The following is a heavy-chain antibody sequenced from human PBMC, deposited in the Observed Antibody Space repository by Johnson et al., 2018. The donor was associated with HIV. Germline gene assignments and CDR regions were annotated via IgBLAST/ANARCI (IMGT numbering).Heavy chain of an antibody. CDR1: GFIFSGFG. Sequence: QVQLVESGGGVVQPGKSLRLSCAASGFIFSGFGLHWVRQAPGKGLEWVAVISYDGSNKYYADSVKGRFTISRDNSKNTLYLQMNSLRAEDTAVYYCARARNWNDDDAFDIWGQVTMVTVSS. V-gene: IGHV3-30-3*01. CDR2: ISYDGSNK. CDR3: ARARNWNDDDAFDI. J-gene: IGHJ3*02. D-gene: IGHD1-1*01.